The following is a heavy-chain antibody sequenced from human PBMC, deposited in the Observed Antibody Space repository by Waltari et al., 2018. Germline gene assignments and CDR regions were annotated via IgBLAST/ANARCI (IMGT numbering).Heavy chain of an antibody. Sequence: EVQLVESGGGLVQPGRSLRLSCTASGFTFGDYAMSWVRQAPGKGLEWVGFIRSKAYGGTTEYAASVKGRFTISRDDSKSIAYLQMNSLKTEDTAVYYCTRDRYYYDSSGYYYFDYWGLGTLVTVSS. J-gene: IGHJ4*02. V-gene: IGHV3-49*04. CDR1: GFTFGDYA. D-gene: IGHD3-22*01. CDR2: IRSKAYGGTT. CDR3: TRDRYYYDSSGYYYFDY.